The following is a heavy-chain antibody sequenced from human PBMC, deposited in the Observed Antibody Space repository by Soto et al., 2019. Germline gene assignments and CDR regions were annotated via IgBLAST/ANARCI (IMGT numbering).Heavy chain of an antibody. CDR2: INHSGST. V-gene: IGHV4-34*01. D-gene: IGHD3-10*01. J-gene: IGHJ5*02. CDR1: GGSFSGYY. CDR3: ARVRRSSMVRGINWFDP. Sequence: QVQLQQWGAGLLKPSETLSLTCAVYGGSFSGYYWSWIRQPPGKVLDWIGEINHSGSTNYNPSLKSRFTISVDTSKNQFSLKLSSVTAADTAVYYCARVRRSSMVRGINWFDPWGQGTLVTVSS.